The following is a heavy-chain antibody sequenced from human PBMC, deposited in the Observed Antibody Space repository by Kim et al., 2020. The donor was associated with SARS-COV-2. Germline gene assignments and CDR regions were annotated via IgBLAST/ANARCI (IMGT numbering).Heavy chain of an antibody. CDR2: INHSGST. CDR1: GGSFSGYY. Sequence: SETLSLTCAVYGGSFSGYYWSWIRQPPGKGLEWIGEINHSGSTNYNPSLKSRVTISVDTSKNQFSLKLSSVTAADTAVYYCARGRGYDSSGYYLEGRHLDYWRQGTMVTVSS. J-gene: IGHJ4*02. D-gene: IGHD3-22*01. CDR3: ARGRGYDSSGYYLEGRHLDY. V-gene: IGHV4-34*01.